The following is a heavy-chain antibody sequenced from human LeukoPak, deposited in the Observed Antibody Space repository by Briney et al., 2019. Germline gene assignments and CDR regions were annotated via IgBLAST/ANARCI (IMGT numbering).Heavy chain of an antibody. CDR2: IYTSGST. D-gene: IGHD2-8*01. V-gene: IGHV4-61*02. Sequence: SQTLSLTCTVSGGSISSGSYYWSWIRQPAGKGLEWIGRIYTSGSTNYNPSLKSRVTISVDTSKNQFSLKLSSVTAADTAVYYCARPRPSAYATRGWFDPWGQGTLVTVSS. J-gene: IGHJ5*02. CDR3: ARPRPSAYATRGWFDP. CDR1: GGSISSGSYY.